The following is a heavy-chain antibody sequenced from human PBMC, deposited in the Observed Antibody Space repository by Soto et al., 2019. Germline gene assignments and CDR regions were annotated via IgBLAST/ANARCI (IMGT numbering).Heavy chain of an antibody. J-gene: IGHJ6*02. V-gene: IGHV3-23*01. CDR3: AGGEGRFLEWSESYYYYYGMDV. D-gene: IGHD3-3*01. CDR2: ISGSGGST. CDR1: GFTFSSYA. Sequence: PGGSLRLSCAASGFTFSSYAMSWVRQAPGKGLEWVSAISGSGGSTYYADSVKGRFTISRDNSKNTLYLQMNSLRAEDTAVYYCAGGEGRFLEWSESYYYYYGMDVWGQGTTVTVSS.